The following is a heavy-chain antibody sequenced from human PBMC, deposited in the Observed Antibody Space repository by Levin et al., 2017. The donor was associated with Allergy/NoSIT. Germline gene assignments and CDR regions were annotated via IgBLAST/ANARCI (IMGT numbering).Heavy chain of an antibody. J-gene: IGHJ5*02. CDR1: GYIFTGYY. CDR2: INPNNGGT. CDR3: ARSGVGPRFYWLDP. V-gene: IGHV1-2*02. Sequence: ASVKVSCKASGYIFTGYYMHWVRQAPGQGLEWMGWINPNNGGTYYAQKFQGRVTMTRDSSISAAYMELSSLRSDDTAIYYCARSGVGPRFYWLDPWGQGTLVTVSS. D-gene: IGHD2-15*01.